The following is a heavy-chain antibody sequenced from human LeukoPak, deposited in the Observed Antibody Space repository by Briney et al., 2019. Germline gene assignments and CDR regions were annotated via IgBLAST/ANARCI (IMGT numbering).Heavy chain of an antibody. CDR3: ARDKYGDQYYFDY. D-gene: IGHD4-17*01. Sequence: GGSLRLSCAASGFTVSSNYMNWVRQAPGKGLEWVSFISSSSSYIYYADSVKGRFTISRDNARNSLYLQMNSLRAEDTAVYYCARDKYGDQYYFDYWGQGALVTVS. V-gene: IGHV3-21*01. CDR2: ISSSSSYI. J-gene: IGHJ4*02. CDR1: GFTVSSNY.